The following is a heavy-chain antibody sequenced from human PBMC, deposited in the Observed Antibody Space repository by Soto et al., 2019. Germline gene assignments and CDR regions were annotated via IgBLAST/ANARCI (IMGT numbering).Heavy chain of an antibody. Sequence: QVQLVQSGAEVKKPGSSVKVSCKASGGTFSSYAISWVRQAPGQGLEWMGGFIPIVGTANYAQKFQGRVTITADEPTSTAYMELSSLISEDTAVYYCARHVPPAGYYYGLDVWGQGTTVTVSS. CDR1: GGTFSSYA. CDR2: FIPIVGTA. CDR3: ARHVPPAGYYYGLDV. J-gene: IGHJ6*02. D-gene: IGHD2-2*01. V-gene: IGHV1-69*12.